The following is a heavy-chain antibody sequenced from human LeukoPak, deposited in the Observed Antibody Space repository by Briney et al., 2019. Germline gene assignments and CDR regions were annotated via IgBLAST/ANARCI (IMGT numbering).Heavy chain of an antibody. CDR3: ARASLELDAFDI. Sequence: GGSLRLSCAASGFTFSSYAMHWVRQAPGKGLEWVAVISYVGSNKYYADSVKGRFTISRDNSKNTLYLQMNSLRAEDTAVYYCARASLELDAFDIWGQGTMVTVSS. CDR1: GFTFSSYA. D-gene: IGHD1-26*01. CDR2: ISYVGSNK. V-gene: IGHV3-30*04. J-gene: IGHJ3*02.